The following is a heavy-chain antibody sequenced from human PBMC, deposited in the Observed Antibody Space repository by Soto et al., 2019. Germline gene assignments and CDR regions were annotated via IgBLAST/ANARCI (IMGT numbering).Heavy chain of an antibody. Sequence: QVHLQESGPGLVKPSGTLSLICTVSGNSMFNYYWSWIRQPAGKGLEWIGRVYTDGTAIYNPSLTSRVTMSVDMSKNQFSLNVNAVTAADTAVYYCAKGVFVDGDYMHHVMDVWGQGATVIVS. J-gene: IGHJ6*02. V-gene: IGHV4-4*07. CDR2: VYTDGTA. CDR3: AKGVFVDGDYMHHVMDV. CDR1: GNSMFNYY. D-gene: IGHD4-17*01.